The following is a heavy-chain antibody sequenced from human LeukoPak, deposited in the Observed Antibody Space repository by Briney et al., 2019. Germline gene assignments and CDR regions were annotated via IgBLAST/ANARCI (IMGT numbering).Heavy chain of an antibody. CDR2: ISYDGSNK. Sequence: GGSLRLSCAASGFTFSSYAMHWVRQAPGKGLEWVAVISYDGSNKYYADSAKGRFTISRDNSKNTLYLQMNSLRAEDTAVYYCARDRRVVTIRYYFDYWGQGTLVTVSS. D-gene: IGHD3-3*01. CDR3: ARDRRVVTIRYYFDY. V-gene: IGHV3-30-3*01. J-gene: IGHJ4*02. CDR1: GFTFSSYA.